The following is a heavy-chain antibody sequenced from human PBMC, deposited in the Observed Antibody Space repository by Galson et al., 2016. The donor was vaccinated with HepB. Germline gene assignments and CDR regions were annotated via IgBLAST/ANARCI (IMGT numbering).Heavy chain of an antibody. CDR3: ARAPRGYYDSNGYLGYFDY. V-gene: IGHV4-30-2*01. Sequence: TLSLTCAVSGGSITSGGFSWNWIRQTPEKGLEWIAYIFNSRTTYYNPSLRSRVTISLDRSTIHFSLRLSSVTAADTALYYCARAPRGYYDSNGYLGYFDYWGQGITVIVSS. J-gene: IGHJ4*02. D-gene: IGHD3-22*01. CDR2: IFNSRTT. CDR1: GGSITSGGFS.